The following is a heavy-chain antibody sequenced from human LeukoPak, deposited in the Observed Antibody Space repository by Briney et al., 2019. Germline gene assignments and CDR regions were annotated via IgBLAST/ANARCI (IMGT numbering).Heavy chain of an antibody. Sequence: PGGSLRLSCAASGFTFSSYAMSWVRQAPGKGLEWVSAISGSGGSTYYADSVKGRFTISRDNSKNTLYLQMNSLRAEDTAVYYCAKRGGHYDILTGYLSPFDYWGQGTLVTVSS. V-gene: IGHV3-23*01. CDR1: GFTFSSYA. D-gene: IGHD3-9*01. J-gene: IGHJ4*02. CDR2: ISGSGGST. CDR3: AKRGGHYDILTGYLSPFDY.